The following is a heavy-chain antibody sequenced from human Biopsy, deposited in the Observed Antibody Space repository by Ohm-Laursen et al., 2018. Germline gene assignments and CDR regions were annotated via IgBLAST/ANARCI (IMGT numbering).Heavy chain of an antibody. Sequence: TLSLTCNVSGGSIRGSTYYWGWIRQTTGKGLEWIGSVYFSGNIHYNPSLGDRGTIFVDTSKNQFSLKLISVTAADTAVHYCARHPTGFWLDPWGQGTLVIVSS. V-gene: IGHV4-39*01. CDR1: GGSIRGSTYY. CDR3: ARHPTGFWLDP. J-gene: IGHJ5*02. CDR2: VYFSGNI.